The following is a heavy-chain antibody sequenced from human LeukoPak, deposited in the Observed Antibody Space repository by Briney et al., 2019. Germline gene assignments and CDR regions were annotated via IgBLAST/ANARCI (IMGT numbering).Heavy chain of an antibody. J-gene: IGHJ4*02. V-gene: IGHV3-23*01. CDR3: AKRGSSGWYVPAGIDY. D-gene: IGHD6-19*01. CDR2: ISGSGGST. Sequence: GGSLGLSCAASGFTFSSYAMSWVRQAPGKGLEWVSAISGSGGSTYYADSVKGRFTISRDNSKNTLYLQMNSLRAEDTAVYYCAKRGSSGWYVPAGIDYWGQGTLVTVSS. CDR1: GFTFSSYA.